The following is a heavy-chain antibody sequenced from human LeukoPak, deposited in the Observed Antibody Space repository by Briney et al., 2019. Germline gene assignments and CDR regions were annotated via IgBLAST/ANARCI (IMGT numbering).Heavy chain of an antibody. CDR2: ISYDGSNK. CDR1: GFTFSSYG. CDR3: ARERSVLTGYYWWYYYYGMDV. V-gene: IGHV3-30*03. D-gene: IGHD3-9*01. J-gene: IGHJ6*02. Sequence: GGSLRLSCAASGFTFSSYGMHWVRQAPGKGLEWVAVISYDGSNKYYADSVKGRFTISRDNSKNTLYLQMNSLRAEDTAVYYCARERSVLTGYYWWYYYYGMDVWGQGTTVTVSS.